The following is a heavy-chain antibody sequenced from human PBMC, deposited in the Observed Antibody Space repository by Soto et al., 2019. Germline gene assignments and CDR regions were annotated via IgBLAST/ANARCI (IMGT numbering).Heavy chain of an antibody. Sequence: GGALRISCTASGVPLGNFFIIWFRQAPGKGMEWVGFIRSQPYGGTAEYAASVRGRFTISRDDSKGIAYLQMNSLQTEDSGVYYCIGSFPFWGQGTLVTVSS. D-gene: IGHD3-10*01. CDR1: GVPLGNFF. CDR2: IRSQPYGGTA. J-gene: IGHJ4*02. V-gene: IGHV3-49*03. CDR3: IGSFPF.